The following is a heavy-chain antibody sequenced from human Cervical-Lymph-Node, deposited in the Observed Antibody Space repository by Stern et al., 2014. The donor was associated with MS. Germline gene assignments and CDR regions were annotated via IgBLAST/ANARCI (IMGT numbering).Heavy chain of an antibody. CDR1: GDSISSNNW. CDR3: ARVSLSDYDYFDP. D-gene: IGHD5-12*01. CDR2: IHHSGTT. Sequence: QVQLQESGPGLVRPSETLSLTCVVSGDSISSNNWWSWVRQSPEKGLEWIGEIHHSGTTNYAPLFKSRLTISLDKAKNHFSLTLNSVTAADTAVYHCARVSLSDYDYFDPWGQGTLVTVSS. J-gene: IGHJ5*02. V-gene: IGHV4-4*02.